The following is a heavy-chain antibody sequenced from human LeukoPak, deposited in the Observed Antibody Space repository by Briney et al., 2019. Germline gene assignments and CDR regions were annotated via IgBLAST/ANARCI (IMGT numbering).Heavy chain of an antibody. CDR1: GGSISSYY. CDR3: ARGLHTAMAPGFDY. J-gene: IGHJ4*02. Sequence: SETLPLTCTVSGGSISSYYWSWIRQPAGKGLEWIGRIYTSGSTNYNPSLKSRVTMSVDTSKNQFSLKLSSVTAADTAVYYCARGLHTAMAPGFDYWGQGTLVTVSS. CDR2: IYTSGST. V-gene: IGHV4-4*07. D-gene: IGHD5-18*01.